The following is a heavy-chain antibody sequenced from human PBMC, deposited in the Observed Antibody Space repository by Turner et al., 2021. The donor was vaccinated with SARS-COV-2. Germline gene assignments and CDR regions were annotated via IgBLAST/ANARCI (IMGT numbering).Heavy chain of an antibody. CDR3: ARDLYYFGMDV. CDR1: GITVSSNY. CDR2: IYSGGST. V-gene: IGHV3-53*01. J-gene: IGHJ6*02. Sequence: EVQLVESGGGLIQPGGSLRLSCAASGITVSSNYMSWVRQAQGKGLEWVSVIYSGGSTYYADSVNGRFTISRDNSKNTLYLQMNSLRAEDTAVYYCARDLYYFGMDVWGQGTTVTVSS.